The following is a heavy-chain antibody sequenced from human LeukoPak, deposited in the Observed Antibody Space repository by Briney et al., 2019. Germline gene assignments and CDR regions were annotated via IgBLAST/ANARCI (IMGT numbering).Heavy chain of an antibody. CDR1: GFTFSDYF. V-gene: IGHV3-11*04. J-gene: IGHJ4*02. CDR2: INSDGNNI. Sequence: GGSLRLSCVTSGFTFSDYFMNWIRQAPGKGPEWLSFINSDGNNIYYRDSVKGRFTISRDNAKKTQYLEMNNLRVDDTAIYYCATSRVFDFWGQGTLVAVSS. CDR3: ATSRVFDF.